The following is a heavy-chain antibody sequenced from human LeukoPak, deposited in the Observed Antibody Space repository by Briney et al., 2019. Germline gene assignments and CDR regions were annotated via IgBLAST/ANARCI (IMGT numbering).Heavy chain of an antibody. CDR1: GFKFDEYA. V-gene: IGHV3-9*01. J-gene: IGHJ4*02. D-gene: IGHD2-15*01. Sequence: GRSLRLSCAASGFKFDEYAMHWVRQAPGKGLEWVAGITWNSGSLGYADSVKGRFAISRDNAKMSLYLQMNSLRPEDTALYYCANLGFWGQGTLVTVSS. CDR3: ANLGF. CDR2: ITWNSGSL.